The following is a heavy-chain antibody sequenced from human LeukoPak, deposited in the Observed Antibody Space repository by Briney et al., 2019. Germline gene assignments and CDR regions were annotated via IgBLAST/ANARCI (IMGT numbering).Heavy chain of an antibody. CDR3: ARDSLAHDY. CDR2: IYYSGST. Sequence: SETLSLTCTVSGGSISNYYWSWIRQPPGKGLEWIGYIYYSGSTNYNPSLKSRVTISVDTSKNQFSLKLSSVTAADTAVYYCARDSLAHDYWGQGTLVTVSS. J-gene: IGHJ4*02. V-gene: IGHV4-59*01. CDR1: GGSISNYY.